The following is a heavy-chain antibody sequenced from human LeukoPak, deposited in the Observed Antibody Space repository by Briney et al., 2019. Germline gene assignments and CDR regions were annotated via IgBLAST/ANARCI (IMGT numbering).Heavy chain of an antibody. D-gene: IGHD1-1*01. CDR3: ARHVLERPHDAFDI. V-gene: IGHV3-21*01. CDR2: ISSSSYI. J-gene: IGHJ3*02. Sequence: PGGSLRLSCAASGFTFSSYSMNWVRQAPGKGLEWVSFISSSSYIYYADSVKGRFTISRDNAKNSLYLQMNSLRAEDTAVYYCARHVLERPHDAFDIWGQGTMVTVSS. CDR1: GFTFSSYS.